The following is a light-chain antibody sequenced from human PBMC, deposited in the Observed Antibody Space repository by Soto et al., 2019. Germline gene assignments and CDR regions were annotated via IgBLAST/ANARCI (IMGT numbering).Light chain of an antibody. CDR3: QQSYSTPKT. CDR1: QSISSY. J-gene: IGKJ2*01. V-gene: IGKV1-39*01. Sequence: DIQMTQSPSSRSASVGERVNITCRASQSISSYLNWYQQNPGKAPKLLIYAAFSLQSRVPSRFSGSVSGTDFTLTIISLQPEDFANYYCQQSYSTPKTFGPGTKLEIK. CDR2: AAF.